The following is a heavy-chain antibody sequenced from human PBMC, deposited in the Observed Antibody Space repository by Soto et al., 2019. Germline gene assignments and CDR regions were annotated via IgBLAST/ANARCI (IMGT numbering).Heavy chain of an antibody. CDR3: ARPLWRDDYNWGYFDL. V-gene: IGHV3-30-3*01. CDR1: GFTFSSYA. CDR2: ISDDGSNK. Sequence: QVQLVESGGGVVQPGRSLRLSCAASGFTFSSYAMHWVRQAPGKGLEWVAVISDDGSNKYYADYVKGRFTISRDNSKNTLYLQMNSLRAEDTAVYYCARPLWRDDYNWGYFDLWGRGTLVTVSS. D-gene: IGHD4-4*01. J-gene: IGHJ2*01.